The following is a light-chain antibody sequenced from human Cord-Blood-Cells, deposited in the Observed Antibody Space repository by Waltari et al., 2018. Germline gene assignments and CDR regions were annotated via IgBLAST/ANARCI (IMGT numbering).Light chain of an antibody. CDR2: EDS. CDR3: LSGNEDNWV. J-gene: IGLJ3*02. CDR1: VLGKNY. V-gene: IGLV3-22*03. Sequence: SYELTQLPSVSLSPGQKARLTCPGDVLGKNYADWYQQKPGQAPELVIYEDSERHPGIPERFSGSTSGNTTTLTISRVLTEDEADYYCLSGNEDNWVFGGGTKLTVL.